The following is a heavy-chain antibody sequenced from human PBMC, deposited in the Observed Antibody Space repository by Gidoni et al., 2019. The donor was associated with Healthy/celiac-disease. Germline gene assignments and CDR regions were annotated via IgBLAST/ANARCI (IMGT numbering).Heavy chain of an antibody. V-gene: IGHV3-11*01. CDR2: ISSSGSTI. D-gene: IGHD4-17*01. Sequence: QVQLVVSGGGLVNPGGSLRLSCSASGFTFSDYYMSWIRQAPGKGLEWVSYISSSGSTIYYADSVKGRFTISRDNAKNSLYLQMNSLRAEDTAVYYCARARMTTVTTDYWGQGTLVTVSS. J-gene: IGHJ4*02. CDR3: ARARMTTVTTDY. CDR1: GFTFSDYY.